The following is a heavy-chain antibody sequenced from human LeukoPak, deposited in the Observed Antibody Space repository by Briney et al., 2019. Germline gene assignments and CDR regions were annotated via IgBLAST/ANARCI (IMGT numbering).Heavy chain of an antibody. CDR1: GGTFSSYA. CDR2: MIPIFGTA. Sequence: ASVKVSCKASGGTFSSYAISWVRQAPGQGLQWMGGMIPIFGTANYAQKFQGRVTITTDESTSTAYMELSSLRSEDTAVYYCARTREMATIDNYYYYMDVWGKGTTVTVSS. V-gene: IGHV1-69*05. D-gene: IGHD5-24*01. CDR3: ARTREMATIDNYYYYMDV. J-gene: IGHJ6*03.